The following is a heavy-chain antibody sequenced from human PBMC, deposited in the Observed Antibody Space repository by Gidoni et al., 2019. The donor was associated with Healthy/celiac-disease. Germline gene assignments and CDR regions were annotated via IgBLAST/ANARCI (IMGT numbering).Heavy chain of an antibody. CDR1: GFTFIIYS. J-gene: IGHJ6*03. Sequence: EVQLVESGGGLVRPGGSLRLSCAASGFTFIIYSMNWVRKSPGKGLGCVASISSSSSYIYYADSVKGRVTISRDNAKNSLYLQMNSLRAEDTAVYYCARDYGDRDYYYYYMDVWGKGTTVTVSS. V-gene: IGHV3-21*01. CDR3: ARDYGDRDYYYYYMDV. D-gene: IGHD4-17*01. CDR2: ISSSSSYI.